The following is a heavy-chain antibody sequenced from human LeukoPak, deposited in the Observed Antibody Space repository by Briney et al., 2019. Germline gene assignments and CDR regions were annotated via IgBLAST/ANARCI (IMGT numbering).Heavy chain of an antibody. CDR3: ARGPEPTADYYYGMDV. V-gene: IGHV1-69*02. CDR1: GGTFSSYT. J-gene: IGHJ6*02. Sequence: GASVKVSCKASGGTFSSYTISWVRQAPGQGLEWMGRIIPILDIANYAQKFQGRVTITADKSTSTAYMELSSLRSEDTAVYYCARGPEPTADYYYGMDVWGQGTTVTVSS. CDR2: IIPILDIA.